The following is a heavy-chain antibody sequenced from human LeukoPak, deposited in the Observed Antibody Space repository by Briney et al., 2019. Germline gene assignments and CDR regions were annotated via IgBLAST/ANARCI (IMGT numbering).Heavy chain of an antibody. Sequence: GGSLRLSCAASGFTFSSYSMNWVRQAPGKGLEWVSSISSSSSYIYYADSVKGRFTISRDNAKNSLYLQMNSLRAEYTAVYYCARGGRTSPTGFDPWGQGTLVTVSS. J-gene: IGHJ5*02. V-gene: IGHV3-21*01. CDR2: ISSSSSYI. D-gene: IGHD2-2*01. CDR3: ARGGRTSPTGFDP. CDR1: GFTFSSYS.